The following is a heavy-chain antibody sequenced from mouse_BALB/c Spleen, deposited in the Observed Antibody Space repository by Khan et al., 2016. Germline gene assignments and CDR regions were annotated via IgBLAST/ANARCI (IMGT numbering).Heavy chain of an antibody. CDR1: GFNIKDTY. J-gene: IGHJ3*01. CDR3: SRGVYDYEFAY. V-gene: IGHV14-3*02. CDR2: IDPAHGNT. Sequence: VQLQQSGAELVKPGASVKSSCTVSGFNIKDTYMHWVNQRPEQGLAWIGRIDPAHGNTKYDPKFQDKATITADTSSNTAYLQLSSLTSEDTAVYYCSRGVYDYEFAYWGQGTLVTVSA. D-gene: IGHD2-4*01.